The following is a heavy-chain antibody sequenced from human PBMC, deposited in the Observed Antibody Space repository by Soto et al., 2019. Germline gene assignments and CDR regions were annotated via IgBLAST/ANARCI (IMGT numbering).Heavy chain of an antibody. D-gene: IGHD1-1*01. J-gene: IGHJ3*02. Sequence: QVPLVQSGAEVKKPGSSVKVSCKASGGTFSSYTISWVRQAPGQGLEWMGRIIPILGIANYAQKFQGRVTITADKSTSTAYMELSSLRSEDTAVYYCGAARPVGAFDIWGQGTMVTVSS. CDR2: IIPILGIA. CDR1: GGTFSSYT. V-gene: IGHV1-69*02. CDR3: GAARPVGAFDI.